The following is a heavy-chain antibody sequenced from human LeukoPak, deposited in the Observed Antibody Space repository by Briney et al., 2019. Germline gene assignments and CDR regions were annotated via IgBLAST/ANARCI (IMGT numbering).Heavy chain of an antibody. J-gene: IGHJ4*02. CDR3: ARRWLQFRGLAPFDY. CDR2: INHSGST. D-gene: IGHD5-24*01. Sequence: SETLSLTCAVYGGSFSGYYWSWIRQPPGKGLEWIGEINHSGSTNYNPSLKSRVTISVDTSKNQFSLKLSSVTAADTAVYYCARRWLQFRGLAPFDYWGQGTLVTVSS. V-gene: IGHV4-34*01. CDR1: GGSFSGYY.